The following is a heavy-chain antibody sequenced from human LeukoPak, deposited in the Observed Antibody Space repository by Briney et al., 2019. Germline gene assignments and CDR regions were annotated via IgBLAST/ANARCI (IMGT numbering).Heavy chain of an antibody. CDR1: GFTFSSYW. CDR3: TRVGYIDEGIDY. CDR2: IKQDGSKK. D-gene: IGHD5-24*01. V-gene: IGHV3-7*04. J-gene: IGHJ4*02. Sequence: GGSLRLSCAASGFTFSSYWMTWVRQAPGKGLEWVANIKQDGSKKSYVDSVKGRFTISRDNAKNSLYLQMNSLRAEDTAIYYCTRVGYIDEGIDYWGQGTLVTVSS.